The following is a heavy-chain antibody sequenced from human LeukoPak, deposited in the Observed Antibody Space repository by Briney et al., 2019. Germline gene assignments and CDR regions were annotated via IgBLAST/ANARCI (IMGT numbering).Heavy chain of an antibody. J-gene: IGHJ4*02. CDR2: INPNSGGT. CDR3: ARVRSGAGNSPTWDY. V-gene: IGHV1-2*02. D-gene: IGHD4-23*01. CDR1: GYTFTGYY. Sequence: GASEKVSCKASGYTFTGYYMHWVRQAPEQGLEWMGWINPNSGGTNYAQKFQDRVTMTRDTSISTAYMELSRLTSDDTAVYYCARVRSGAGNSPTWDYWGQGTLVTVSS.